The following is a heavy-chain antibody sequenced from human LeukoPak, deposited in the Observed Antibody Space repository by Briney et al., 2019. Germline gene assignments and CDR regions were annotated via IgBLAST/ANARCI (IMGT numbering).Heavy chain of an antibody. Sequence: SETLSLTCTVSGGSISSYYWSWIRQPPGKGLEWIGYIYYSGSTNYNPSLKSRVTISVDTSKNQFSLKLSSVTAADAAVYYGESCNCGFYSRQDYWGQGTLVTVSS. J-gene: IGHJ4*02. CDR2: IYYSGST. V-gene: IGHV4-59*01. D-gene: IGHD2-21*02. CDR3: ESCNCGFYSRQDY. CDR1: GGSISSYY.